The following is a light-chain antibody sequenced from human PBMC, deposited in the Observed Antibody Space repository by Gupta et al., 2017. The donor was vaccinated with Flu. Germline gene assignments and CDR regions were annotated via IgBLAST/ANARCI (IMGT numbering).Light chain of an antibody. CDR1: QSISRY. J-gene: IGKJ2*01. CDR2: GAY. Sequence: DIQMTQSPSSLSASVGDRVTVTCRASQSISRYLNWYQQKPGKAPKLLIYGAYILQSGVPSRFSGSGSGTDFTLTISNLQPEDFATYYCQQSFSIPPYTFGQGTKLEIK. CDR3: QQSFSIPPYT. V-gene: IGKV1-39*01.